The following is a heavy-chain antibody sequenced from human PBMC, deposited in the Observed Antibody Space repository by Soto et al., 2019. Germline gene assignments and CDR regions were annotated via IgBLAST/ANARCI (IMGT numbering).Heavy chain of an antibody. V-gene: IGHV3-53*01. CDR1: EFTVSSNY. J-gene: IGHJ6*02. CDR3: ACRVGATNYGIDV. D-gene: IGHD1-26*01. CDR2: IYSGGST. Sequence: EVQLVESGGGLIQPGGSLRLSCAASEFTVSSNYMNWVRQAPGKGLGCGSTIYSGGSTYYADSVKCRFTTSRDNPKDTLYLPMNNLRAEDTAVSYCACRVGATNYGIDVWCQGTTGTVAS.